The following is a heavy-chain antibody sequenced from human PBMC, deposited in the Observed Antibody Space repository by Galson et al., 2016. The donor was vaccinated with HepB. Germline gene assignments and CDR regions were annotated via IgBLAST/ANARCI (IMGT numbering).Heavy chain of an antibody. CDR3: TTSGGTSGGSTWPPY. D-gene: IGHD6-13*01. V-gene: IGHV3-15*07. J-gene: IGHJ4*01. Sequence: WVGRIKSKSAGGTIDYAAPVTGRFTISRDDSQNTLFLQMNSLQTEDTAVYYCTTSGGTSGGSTWPPYWGHGILVTVSS. CDR2: IKSKSAGGTI.